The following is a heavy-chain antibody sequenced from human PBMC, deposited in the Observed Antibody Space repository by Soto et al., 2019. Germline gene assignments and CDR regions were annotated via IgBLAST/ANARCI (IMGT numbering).Heavy chain of an antibody. V-gene: IGHV4-4*07. CDR1: GASVSSYY. Sequence: LSLTCSVSGASVSSYYWSWFRQPVGKGLEWIGRIHSSGNLNYNPSLESRVTMSLDTSKNQFSLRLSSLTAADTALYLCARDVGKNYWGQGTRVTVSS. CDR2: IHSSGNL. CDR3: ARDVGKNY. D-gene: IGHD3-10*01. J-gene: IGHJ4*02.